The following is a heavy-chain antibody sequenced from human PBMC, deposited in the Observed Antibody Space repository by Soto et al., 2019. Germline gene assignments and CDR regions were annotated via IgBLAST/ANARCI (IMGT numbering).Heavy chain of an antibody. CDR2: ISGSGGST. J-gene: IGHJ3*02. V-gene: IGHV3-23*01. CDR3: AKAFFSPVAPDAFDI. CDR1: AFTFSSYA. Sequence: GGSLRLSCAASAFTFSSYAMGWVRQAPGKGLEWVSAISGSGGSTYYADSVKGRFTISRDNSKNTLYLQMNSLRAEDTAVYYCAKAFFSPVAPDAFDIWGQGTMVTVSS. D-gene: IGHD2-15*01.